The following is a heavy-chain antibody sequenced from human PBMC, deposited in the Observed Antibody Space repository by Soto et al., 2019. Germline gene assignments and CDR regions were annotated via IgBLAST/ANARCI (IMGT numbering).Heavy chain of an antibody. Sequence: LRLSCAASGFTLSSYGMHWVRQAPGKGLEWVAVIWYDGSNKYYADSVKGRFTISRDNSKNTLYLQMNSLRAEDTAVYYCARDPDYDFWSGDYYYGMDVWGQGTTVTVSS. J-gene: IGHJ6*02. CDR3: ARDPDYDFWSGDYYYGMDV. V-gene: IGHV3-33*01. D-gene: IGHD3-3*01. CDR2: IWYDGSNK. CDR1: GFTLSSYG.